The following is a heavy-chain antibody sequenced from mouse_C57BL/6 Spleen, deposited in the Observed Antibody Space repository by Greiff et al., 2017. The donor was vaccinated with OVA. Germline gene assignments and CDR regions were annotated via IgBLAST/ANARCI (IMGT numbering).Heavy chain of an antibody. V-gene: IGHV5-4*03. CDR3: ARSYGSSYGYFEG. D-gene: IGHD1-1*01. Sequence: EVKLVESGGGLVKPGGSLKLSCAASGFTFSSYAMSWVRQTPEKRLEWVATISDGGSYTYYPDNVKGRSTISRDDAKNNLYLQMSHLESEDTAMYYCARSYGSSYGYFEGWGTGTTVTVSS. J-gene: IGHJ1*03. CDR1: GFTFSSYA. CDR2: ISDGGSYT.